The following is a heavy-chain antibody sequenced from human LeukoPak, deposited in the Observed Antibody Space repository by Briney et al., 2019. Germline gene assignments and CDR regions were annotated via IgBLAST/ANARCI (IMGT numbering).Heavy chain of an antibody. V-gene: IGHV1-8*01. J-gene: IGHJ4*02. D-gene: IGHD7-27*01. CDR3: ARGPPNWGMVGY. Sequence: ASVKVSCKASGYTFTSYDINWVRQATGQGLEWMGWMKSNNGHTGYAQKFQGRVTMTRDTSISTAYMELSSLTFEDTAVYYCARGPPNWGMVGYWGQGTLVTVSS. CDR1: GYTFTSYD. CDR2: MKSNNGHT.